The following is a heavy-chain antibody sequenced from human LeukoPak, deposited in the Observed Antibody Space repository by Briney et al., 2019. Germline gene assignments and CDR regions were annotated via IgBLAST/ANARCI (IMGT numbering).Heavy chain of an antibody. Sequence: PGGSLRLSCAASGFTFSNYWMAWIRQAPGKGLEWISYLSGSDSTIYYADSVKGRFTISRDNAKNSLYLQMNSLRAEDTAVYYCARDLKVEDNSGYYAFDYWGQGTLVTVSS. D-gene: IGHD3-22*01. V-gene: IGHV3-11*01. CDR2: LSGSDSTI. J-gene: IGHJ4*02. CDR3: ARDLKVEDNSGYYAFDY. CDR1: GFTFSNYW.